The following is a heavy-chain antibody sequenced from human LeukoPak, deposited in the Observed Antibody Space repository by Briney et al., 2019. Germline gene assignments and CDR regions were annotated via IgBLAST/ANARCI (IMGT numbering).Heavy chain of an antibody. V-gene: IGHV3-30*04. Sequence: GGSLRLSCAASGFTFSSYAMHWVRQAPGKGLEWVAVISYDGSNKYYADSVKGRFTISRDNSKNTLYLQMNSLRAEDTAVYYCAREYYYDSSGSKGAAFDIWGQGTMVTVSS. D-gene: IGHD3-22*01. J-gene: IGHJ3*02. CDR2: ISYDGSNK. CDR3: AREYYYDSSGSKGAAFDI. CDR1: GFTFSSYA.